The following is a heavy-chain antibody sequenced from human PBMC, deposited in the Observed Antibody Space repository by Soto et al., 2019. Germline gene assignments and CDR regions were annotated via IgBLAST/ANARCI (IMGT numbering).Heavy chain of an antibody. J-gene: IGHJ4*02. D-gene: IGHD3-16*01. CDR3: SHRGGATVGLYYFDY. V-gene: IGHV2-5*01. CDR1: GFSLSTTGVG. CDR2: IYWHDDK. Sequence: SGPTLVNHTQTLTLTCTFSGFSLSTTGVGVSWIRQPPGKALEWLALIYWHDDKRYSPYLKSRLTITKDTSKNQVVLTMTNMDPVDTATYYCSHRGGATVGLYYFDYWGQGALVTVSS.